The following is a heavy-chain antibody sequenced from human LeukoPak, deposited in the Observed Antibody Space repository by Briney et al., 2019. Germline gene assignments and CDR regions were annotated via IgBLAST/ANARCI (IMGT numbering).Heavy chain of an antibody. J-gene: IGHJ3*02. V-gene: IGHV5-51*01. CDR3: AVAYYYDSSGYSDAFDT. CDR2: IYPGASHT. CDR1: GYSFTSDW. Sequence: GESLKISCKGSGYSFTSDWIGWVRHMPGKGLEWIRIIYPGASHTSYSPSLQGQVPISAAKSISTAYLQWTSLKASDTAMYYCAVAYYYDSSGYSDAFDTWGQGTMVSVSS. D-gene: IGHD3-22*01.